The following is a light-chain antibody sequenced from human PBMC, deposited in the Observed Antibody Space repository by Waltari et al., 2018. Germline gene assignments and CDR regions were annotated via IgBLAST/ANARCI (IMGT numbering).Light chain of an antibody. V-gene: IGKV3-20*01. J-gene: IGKJ4*01. CDR3: QQYGSSRFT. CDR2: GAS. Sequence: EIVLTQSPGTLSLSPGERAALSCRASQSVSSNYLAWYQQKPGQAPRLLIYGASTRATGIPDRFSGAGSGTDFTLTISRLEPEDFAVYDCQQYGSSRFTFGGGTKVEIK. CDR1: QSVSSNY.